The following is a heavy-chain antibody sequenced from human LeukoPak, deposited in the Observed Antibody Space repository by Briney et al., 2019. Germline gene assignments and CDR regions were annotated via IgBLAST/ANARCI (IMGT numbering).Heavy chain of an antibody. D-gene: IGHD6-6*01. V-gene: IGHV3-11*01. CDR2: ITRSGSTI. CDR1: GFTFSDYY. J-gene: IGHJ3*02. CDR3: ARIGRPAAFDI. Sequence: GGSLRLSCAASGFTFSDYYMSWMRQAPGKGLEWVSYITRSGSTIYYADSMKGRSTISRDNAKHSLFLQLDSLRAEDTAVYYCARIGRPAAFDIWGQGTLVIVSS.